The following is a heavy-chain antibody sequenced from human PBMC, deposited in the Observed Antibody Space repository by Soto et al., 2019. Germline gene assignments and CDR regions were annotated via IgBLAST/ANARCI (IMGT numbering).Heavy chain of an antibody. CDR1: GFTFSSYA. CDR3: ARALLRGQYGGTRSYYYYGMDV. Sequence: GGSLRLSCAASGFTFSSYAMHWVRQAPGKGLEWVAVISYDGSNKYYADSVKGRFTISRDNSKNTLYLQMNSLRAEDTAVYYCARALLRGQYGGTRSYYYYGMDVWGQGTTVTVSS. D-gene: IGHD1-26*01. J-gene: IGHJ6*02. V-gene: IGHV3-30-3*01. CDR2: ISYDGSNK.